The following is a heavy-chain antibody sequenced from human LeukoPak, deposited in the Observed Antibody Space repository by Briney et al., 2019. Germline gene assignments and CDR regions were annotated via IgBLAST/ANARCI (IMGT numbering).Heavy chain of an antibody. J-gene: IGHJ4*02. D-gene: IGHD3-10*01. Sequence: SETLSLTCTVSGRSISSYYWSWIRQPPGKGLEWIGYIYYSGSTNYNPSLTSRVTISVDTSKNQFSLKLSSVTAADTAVYYCASEAMVRGAFDYWGQGTLVTVSS. CDR2: IYYSGST. V-gene: IGHV4-59*01. CDR1: GRSISSYY. CDR3: ASEAMVRGAFDY.